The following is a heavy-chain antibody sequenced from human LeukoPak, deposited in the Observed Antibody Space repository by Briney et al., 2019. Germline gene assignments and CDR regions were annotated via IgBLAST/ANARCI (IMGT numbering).Heavy chain of an antibody. V-gene: IGHV1-2*02. Sequence: ASVKVSCKASGYTFTGYYMHWVRQAPGQGLEWMGWINPNSGGTNYAQKFQGRVTMTRDTSISTAYMELSRLRSDDTAVYYCARASGSYASPPDYWGQGTLVTVSS. D-gene: IGHD1-26*01. CDR3: ARASGSYASPPDY. CDR1: GYTFTGYY. CDR2: INPNSGGT. J-gene: IGHJ4*02.